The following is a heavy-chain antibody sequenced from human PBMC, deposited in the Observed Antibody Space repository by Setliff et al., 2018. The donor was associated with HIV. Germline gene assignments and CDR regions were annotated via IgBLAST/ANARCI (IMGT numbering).Heavy chain of an antibody. J-gene: IGHJ5*02. CDR1: GDSITSGGYS. D-gene: IGHD3-22*01. CDR2: IYYSGRT. V-gene: IGHV4-30-2*05. Sequence: PSETLSLTCTVSGDSITSGGYSWTWIRQPPGKALEGVGDIYYSGRTSHSGSTYYNPSVASRLTISGDTSKNQFSLKLTSVTAADTAIYYCARENGWLFGWFDPWGQGTPVPVSS. CDR3: ARENGWLFGWFDP.